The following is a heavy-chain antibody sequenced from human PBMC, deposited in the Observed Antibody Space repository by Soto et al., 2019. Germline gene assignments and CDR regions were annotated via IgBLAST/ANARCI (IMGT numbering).Heavy chain of an antibody. CDR2: VDWNSGST. D-gene: IGHD6-25*01. CDR1: GFTFADFA. V-gene: IGHV3-9*01. J-gene: IGHJ6*02. Sequence: GGSLRLSCAASGFTFADFAMHWVRQAPGKGLEWVSGVDWNSGSTAYADSVKGRSTISRDNARNSLYLQMNSLRAEDTALYYCVKGRGSYEVKFGMDVWGQGTTVTVSS. CDR3: VKGRGSYEVKFGMDV.